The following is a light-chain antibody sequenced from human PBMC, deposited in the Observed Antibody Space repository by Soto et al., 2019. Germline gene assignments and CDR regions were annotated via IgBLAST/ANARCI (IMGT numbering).Light chain of an antibody. Sequence: QLVLTQPASVSGSPGQSITISCTGASSDVGSYYLVSWYQQYPGKAPKLMIYEGSKRPSGVPGRFSGSKSANTASLTISGLQAEDEADYYCCSYAGSTTWVFGGGTKLTVL. CDR1: SSDVGSYYL. CDR3: CSYAGSTTWV. CDR2: EGS. V-gene: IGLV2-23*01. J-gene: IGLJ3*02.